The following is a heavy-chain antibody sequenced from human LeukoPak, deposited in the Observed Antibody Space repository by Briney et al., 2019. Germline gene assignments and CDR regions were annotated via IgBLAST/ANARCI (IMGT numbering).Heavy chain of an antibody. Sequence: GGSLRLSCAASGFTFSNYAMRWVRQAPGKGLVWVSRINSDGSITSYADSVKGRFTISRDNAKNTLYLQMNSLRAEDTAVYYCARGPMVRTNLFDYWGQGTLVTVSS. D-gene: IGHD3-10*01. V-gene: IGHV3-74*01. J-gene: IGHJ4*02. CDR2: INSDGSIT. CDR3: ARGPMVRTNLFDY. CDR1: GFTFSNYA.